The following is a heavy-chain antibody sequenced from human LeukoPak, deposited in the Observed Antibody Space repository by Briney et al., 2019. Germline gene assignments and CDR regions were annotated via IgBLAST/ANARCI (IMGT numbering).Heavy chain of an antibody. J-gene: IGHJ3*02. CDR1: GYTLTELS. Sequence: ASVKVSCKVSGYTLTELSMHWVRQAPGKGLEWMGGFDPEDGETIYAQKFQGRVTMTEDTSTDTAYMELSSLRSEDTAVYYCATGSGYCTNGACYTNAFDIWGQGTMVTVSS. V-gene: IGHV1-24*01. D-gene: IGHD2-8*01. CDR3: ATGSGYCTNGACYTNAFDI. CDR2: FDPEDGET.